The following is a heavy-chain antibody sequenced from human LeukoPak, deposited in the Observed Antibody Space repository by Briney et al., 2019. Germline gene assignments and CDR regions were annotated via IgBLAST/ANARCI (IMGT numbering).Heavy chain of an antibody. V-gene: IGHV1-46*01. CDR2: INPSGGST. Sequence: GASVKVSCKASGYTFTSYYTHWVRQAPGQGLEWMGIINPSGGSTSYAQKFQGRVTMTRDTSTSTVYMELSSLRSEDTAVYYCARAPYYDILTGYYTSFDYWGQGTLVTVSS. D-gene: IGHD3-9*01. CDR1: GYTFTSYY. J-gene: IGHJ4*02. CDR3: ARAPYYDILTGYYTSFDY.